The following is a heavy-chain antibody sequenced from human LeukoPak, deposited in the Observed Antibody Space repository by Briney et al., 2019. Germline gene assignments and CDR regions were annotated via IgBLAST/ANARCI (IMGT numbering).Heavy chain of an antibody. CDR1: GFSLSTSGMC. CDR3: ARISRDSSSWYFEY. D-gene: IGHD6-13*01. CDR2: IDWGDDK. J-gene: IGHJ4*02. V-gene: IGHV2-70*11. Sequence: SGPTLVKPTQTLTLTCTFSGFSLSTSGMCVSWIRQPPGKALEWLARIDWGDDKYYSTSLKTRLTISKDTSKNQVVLTMTNMDPVDTATYYCARISRDSSSWYFEYWGQGTLVTVSS.